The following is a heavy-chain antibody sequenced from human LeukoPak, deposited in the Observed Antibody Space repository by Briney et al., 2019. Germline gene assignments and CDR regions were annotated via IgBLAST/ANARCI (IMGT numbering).Heavy chain of an antibody. J-gene: IGHJ6*03. V-gene: IGHV4-4*02. CDR3: ARLTPTTLSLYYYYMDV. D-gene: IGHD2/OR15-2a*01. CDR1: GGSISSSNW. CDR2: IFHTGTT. Sequence: SETLSLTCAVSGGSISSSNWWSWVRQPPGKGLEWIGRIFHTGTTDYKTSLKGRVTISVDKSKNQFSLKLTSVTAADTAVYYCARLTPTTLSLYYYYMDVWGKGTLVTVSS.